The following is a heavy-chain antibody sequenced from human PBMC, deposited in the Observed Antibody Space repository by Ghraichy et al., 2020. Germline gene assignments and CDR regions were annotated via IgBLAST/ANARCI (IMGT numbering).Heavy chain of an antibody. Sequence: GGSLRLSCAASGFTFSSYGMHWVRQAPGKGLEWVAVISYDGSNKYYADSVKGRFTISRDNSKNTLYLQMNSLRAEDTAVYYCAKDRYSKSRYYFDYWGQGTLVTVSS. CDR3: AKDRYSKSRYYFDY. V-gene: IGHV3-30*18. J-gene: IGHJ4*02. D-gene: IGHD4-11*01. CDR1: GFTFSSYG. CDR2: ISYDGSNK.